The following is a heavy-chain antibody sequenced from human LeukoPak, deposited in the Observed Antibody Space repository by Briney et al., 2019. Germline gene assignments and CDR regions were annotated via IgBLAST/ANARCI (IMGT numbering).Heavy chain of an antibody. V-gene: IGHV4-38-2*01. CDR3: ARERRVLRFLEWLPYPYYFDY. CDR1: GYSISSGYY. Sequence: SETLSLTCAVSGYSISSGYYWGWIRQPPGKGLEWIGSIYHSGSTYYNPSLKSRVTISVDTSKNQFSLKLSSVTAADTAVYYCARERRVLRFLEWLPYPYYFDYWGQGTLVTVSS. CDR2: IYHSGST. J-gene: IGHJ4*02. D-gene: IGHD3-3*01.